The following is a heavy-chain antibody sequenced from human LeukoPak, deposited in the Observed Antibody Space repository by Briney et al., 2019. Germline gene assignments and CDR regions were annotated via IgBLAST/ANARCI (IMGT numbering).Heavy chain of an antibody. Sequence: GGSLRLSCAASGFTFSSYWMHWVRQAPGKGLVWVSRSNPDGSSTSYADSVKGRFTISRDNAKDTLYLQMNSLRAEDTAVYYCARDLTGDVDYWGQGTLVTVSS. V-gene: IGHV3-74*01. CDR1: GFTFSSYW. J-gene: IGHJ4*02. CDR3: ARDLTGDVDY. D-gene: IGHD7-27*01. CDR2: SNPDGSST.